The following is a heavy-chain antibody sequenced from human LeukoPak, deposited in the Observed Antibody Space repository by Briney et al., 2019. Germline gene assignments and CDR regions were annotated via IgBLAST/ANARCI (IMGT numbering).Heavy chain of an antibody. J-gene: IGHJ4*02. CDR2: INTDGSST. CDR1: EFTFSSYW. D-gene: IGHD6-13*01. Sequence: PGGSLRLSCAASEFTFSSYWMHWVRQAPGKGLVWVSRINTDGSSTSYADSVKGRFTISRDNAKNTLYLQMNSLRAEDTAVYYCATLRGHSGYFDYWGQGTLVTVSS. CDR3: ATLRGHSGYFDY. V-gene: IGHV3-74*01.